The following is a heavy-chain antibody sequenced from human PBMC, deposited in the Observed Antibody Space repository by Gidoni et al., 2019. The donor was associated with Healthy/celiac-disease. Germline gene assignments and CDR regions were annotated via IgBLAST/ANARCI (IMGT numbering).Heavy chain of an antibody. CDR2: NNPNSGGT. V-gene: IGHV1-2*04. CDR3: ARECSGGSCPGYYYGMDV. D-gene: IGHD2-15*01. J-gene: IGHJ6*02. CDR1: GYTFTGYY. Sequence: QVQLVQSGAEVKKPGASVKVSCKASGYTFTGYYMHWVRQAPGQGLEWMGWNNPNSGGTNYAQKFQGWVTMTRDTSISTAYMELSRLRSDDTAVYYCARECSGGSCPGYYYGMDVWGQGTTVTVSS.